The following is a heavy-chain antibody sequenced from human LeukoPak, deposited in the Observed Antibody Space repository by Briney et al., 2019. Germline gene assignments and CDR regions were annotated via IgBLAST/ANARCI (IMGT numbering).Heavy chain of an antibody. J-gene: IGHJ3*02. CDR1: GGSLSGYY. Sequence: PSETLSLTCAVYGGSLSGYYWSWIRQPPGKGLEWIGEINHSGSTNYNPSLKSRVTISVDTSKNQFSLKLSSVTAADTAVYYCARAPYSYGFIDAFDIWGQGTMVTVSS. D-gene: IGHD5-18*01. CDR2: INHSGST. V-gene: IGHV4-34*01. CDR3: ARAPYSYGFIDAFDI.